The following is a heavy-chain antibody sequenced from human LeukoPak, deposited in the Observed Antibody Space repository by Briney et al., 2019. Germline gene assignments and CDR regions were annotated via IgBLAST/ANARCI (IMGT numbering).Heavy chain of an antibody. CDR1: GFTFRSYS. D-gene: IGHD3-22*01. CDR3: AKDQYDSSGPFDS. V-gene: IGHV3-48*02. Sequence: PGGSLRLSCAASGFTFRSYSMDWVRQAPGKGLEWVSHISSGSNSINYADSVKGRFTISRDNAKNSLLLQMNSLRDEDTAVYYCAKDQYDSSGPFDSWGQGTLVTVSS. CDR2: ISSGSNSI. J-gene: IGHJ4*02.